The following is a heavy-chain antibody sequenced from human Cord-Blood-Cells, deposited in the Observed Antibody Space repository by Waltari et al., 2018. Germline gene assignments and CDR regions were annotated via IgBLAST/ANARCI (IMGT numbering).Heavy chain of an antibody. CDR1: GFTVSSNY. CDR3: ARDGGYSYGLDY. CDR2: IDSGGSK. Sequence: EVQLVESGGGLIQPGGSLRLSCAASGFTVSSNYMSWVGQAPGKGRGWVSVIDSGGSKYYADSVKCRFTISRDNSKNTLYLQMNSLRAEDTAVYYCARDGGYSYGLDYWGQGTLVTVSS. J-gene: IGHJ4*02. V-gene: IGHV3-53*01. D-gene: IGHD5-18*01.